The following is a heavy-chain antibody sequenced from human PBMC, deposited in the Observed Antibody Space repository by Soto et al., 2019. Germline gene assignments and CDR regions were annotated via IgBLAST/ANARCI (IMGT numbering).Heavy chain of an antibody. J-gene: IGHJ3*02. V-gene: IGHV1-18*01. CDR3: ARATSVTRDAFDI. Sequence: ASVKVSCKASGYTFTIYGIIWVRQAPGQGLEWMGWISAYNGNTNYAQKLQGRVSMTTDTSTSTAYMELRSLRSDDTAVYYCARATSVTRDAFDIWGQGTMVTVSS. CDR2: ISAYNGNT. D-gene: IGHD4-17*01. CDR1: GYTFTIYG.